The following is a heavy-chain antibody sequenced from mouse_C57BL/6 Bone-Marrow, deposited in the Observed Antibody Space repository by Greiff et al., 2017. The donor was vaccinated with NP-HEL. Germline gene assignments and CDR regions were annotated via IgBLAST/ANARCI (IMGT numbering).Heavy chain of an antibody. J-gene: IGHJ3*01. CDR2: IHPNSGST. CDR1: GYTFTSYW. Sequence: QVQLKQPGAELVKPGASVKLSCKASGYTFTSYWMHWVKQRPGQGLEWIGMIHPNSGSTNYNEKFKSKATLTVDKSSSTAYMQLSSLTSEDSAVYYCARTDSSGFAWFAYWGQGTLVTVSA. D-gene: IGHD3-2*02. V-gene: IGHV1-64*01. CDR3: ARTDSSGFAWFAY.